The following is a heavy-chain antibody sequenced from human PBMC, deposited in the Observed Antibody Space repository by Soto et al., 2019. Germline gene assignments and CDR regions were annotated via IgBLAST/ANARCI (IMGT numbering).Heavy chain of an antibody. Sequence: LRLSCAASGFTFSSYAMSWVRHAPGKGLEWVSGISDRGGSTYYADSVKGRFTISRDNSKNTLYLQMNSLRAEDTAVYYCAKVVVGATYYFDYWGQGTLVTVSS. J-gene: IGHJ4*02. CDR1: GFTFSSYA. D-gene: IGHD1-26*01. CDR2: ISDRGGST. V-gene: IGHV3-23*01. CDR3: AKVVVGATYYFDY.